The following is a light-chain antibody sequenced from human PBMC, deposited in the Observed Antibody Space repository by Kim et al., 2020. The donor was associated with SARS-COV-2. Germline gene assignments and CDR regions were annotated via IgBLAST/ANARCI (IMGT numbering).Light chain of an antibody. CDR3: QQYNSWPPT. CDR2: DVS. J-gene: IGKJ4*01. Sequence: EIVMTQSPATLSVSPGERATLSCRSSQSVGSNLAWYQQKPGRAPRLLIYDVSTRVAGIPARFSGSGSGTEFTLTISSLQSEDFALYSCQQYNSWPPTFGGGTKVDIK. V-gene: IGKV3-15*01. CDR1: QSVGSN.